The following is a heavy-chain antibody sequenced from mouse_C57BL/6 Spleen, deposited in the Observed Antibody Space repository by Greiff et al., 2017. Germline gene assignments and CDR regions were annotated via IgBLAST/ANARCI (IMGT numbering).Heavy chain of an antibody. CDR2: ISSGGSYT. V-gene: IGHV5-6*02. CDR3: ARLESFAY. Sequence: EVKLVESGGDLVKPGGSLKLSCAASGFTFSSYGMSWVRQTPDKRLEWVATISSGGSYTYYPDSVKGRFTISRDNAKNTLYLQMSSLKSEDTAMYYCARLESFAYWGQGTLVTVSA. J-gene: IGHJ3*01. CDR1: GFTFSSYG.